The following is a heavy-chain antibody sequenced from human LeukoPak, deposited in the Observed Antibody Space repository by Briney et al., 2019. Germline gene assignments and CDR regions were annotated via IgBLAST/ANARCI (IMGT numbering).Heavy chain of an antibody. J-gene: IGHJ4*02. Sequence: ASVKVSCKASGYTFTGYYIHWVRQAPGQGLEWMGWINPRSGGTNYAQKFQGRVTMTRDTSISTAYMELSRLTSDDTAVYYCATDPTTAGTTRFDYWGQGTLVTVSS. D-gene: IGHD1-1*01. V-gene: IGHV1-2*02. CDR1: GYTFTGYY. CDR3: ATDPTTAGTTRFDY. CDR2: INPRSGGT.